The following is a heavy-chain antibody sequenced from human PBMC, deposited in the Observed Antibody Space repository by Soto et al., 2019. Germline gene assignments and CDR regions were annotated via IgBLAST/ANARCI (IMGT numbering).Heavy chain of an antibody. CDR2: IHPNSGVT. CDR3: ARAGLTTLELAITY. V-gene: IGHV1-2*02. D-gene: IGHD1-1*01. CDR1: RYTFTDYY. Sequence: ASVKVSCKASRYTFTDYYMHWVRQYPGQGLEWMGWIHPNSGVTKFPQKFQGRVIMTRDTSISTVYMELSRLTSDDTAVYYCARAGLTTLELAITYWGQGTLVTVSS. J-gene: IGHJ4*02.